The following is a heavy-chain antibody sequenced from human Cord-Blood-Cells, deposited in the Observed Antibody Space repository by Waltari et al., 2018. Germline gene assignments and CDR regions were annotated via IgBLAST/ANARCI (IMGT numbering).Heavy chain of an antibody. CDR2: IYYSGST. J-gene: IGHJ4*02. CDR3: AESATVVTPYYFDY. CDR1: CGSIRSSRYY. D-gene: IGHD4-17*01. Sequence: QLQLQESGPGLVKPSESLSLTCTVSCGSIRSSRYYCGWVRQPPGKGLEWMGSIYYSGSTYYNPSLKSRVTISVDKSKNQFSLKLSSVTAADTAVYYCAESATVVTPYYFDYWGQGTLVTVSS. V-gene: IGHV4-39*01.